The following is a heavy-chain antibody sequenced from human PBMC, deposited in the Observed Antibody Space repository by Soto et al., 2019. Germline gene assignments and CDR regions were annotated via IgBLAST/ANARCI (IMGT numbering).Heavy chain of an antibody. CDR1: GYTFTSHG. J-gene: IGHJ6*02. CDR3: ARDQGLLHHSSGYYYGTYYYYSGMDV. CDR2: ITAYNGNT. V-gene: IGHV1-18*04. Sequence: SSVKVSCKASGYTFTSHGIRSVRLAPGQGLAWMAWITAYNGNTNYAQKLQGRVTMTTDTSTSTAYMELRSLRSDDTAVYYCARDQGLLHHSSGYYYGTYYYYSGMDVWGQGATATVSS. D-gene: IGHD3-22*01.